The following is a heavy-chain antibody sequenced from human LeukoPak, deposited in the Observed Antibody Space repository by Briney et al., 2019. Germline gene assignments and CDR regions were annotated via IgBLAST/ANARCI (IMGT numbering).Heavy chain of an antibody. CDR2: INHSGST. J-gene: IGHJ4*02. V-gene: IGHV4-34*01. Sequence: PSETLSLTCAVYGGSFSGYYWSWIRQPPGKGLEWIGEINHSGSTNYNPSLKSRVTISVDTSKNQFSLKLSSVTAADTAVYYCARRLRLRYLDWLLITTSYYFDYWGQGTLVTVSS. CDR3: ARRLRLRYLDWLLITTSYYFDY. D-gene: IGHD3-9*01. CDR1: GGSFSGYY.